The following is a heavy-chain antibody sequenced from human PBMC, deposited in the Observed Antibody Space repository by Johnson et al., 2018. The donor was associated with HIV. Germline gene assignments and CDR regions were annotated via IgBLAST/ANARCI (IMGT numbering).Heavy chain of an antibody. CDR2: IRYDGSNK. CDR1: GFTFSSYG. D-gene: IGHD1-26*01. J-gene: IGHJ3*02. CDR3: ARDLYSGSYYDAFDI. Sequence: QVQLVESGGGVVQPGGSLRLSCAASGFTFSSYGMHWVRQAPGKGLEWVAFIRYDGSNKYYADSVKGRFTISRDNSKNTLYLQMNSLRAEDTAVYYCARDLYSGSYYDAFDIWGQGTMVTVSS. V-gene: IGHV3-30*02.